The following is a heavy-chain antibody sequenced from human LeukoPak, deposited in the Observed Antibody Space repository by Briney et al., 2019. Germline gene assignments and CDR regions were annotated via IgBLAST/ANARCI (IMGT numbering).Heavy chain of an antibody. CDR2: IRYDGSNK. J-gene: IGHJ4*02. D-gene: IGHD4-23*01. Sequence: GGSLRLSCAASGFTFSSYGMHWVRQAPGKGLEWVAFIRYDGSNKYYADSVKGRFTISRDNSKNTLYLQMNSLRAEDTAVYYCARHVTTVAPHDYWGQGTLVTVSS. CDR3: ARHVTTVAPHDY. CDR1: GFTFSSYG. V-gene: IGHV3-30*02.